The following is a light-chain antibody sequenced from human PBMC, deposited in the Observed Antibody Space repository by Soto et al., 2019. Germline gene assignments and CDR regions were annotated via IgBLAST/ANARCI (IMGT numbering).Light chain of an antibody. V-gene: IGLV2-14*01. CDR3: FSYRSTGILL. J-gene: IGLJ2*01. CDR1: SSDVGGYNF. Sequence: QSVLTQPASMSGSPGQSITISCIGTSSDVGGYNFVSWYQQHPGKAPKLMIYEVSNRPSGVSTRFSGSKSGNTASLTISGLQAEDEADYYCFSYRSTGILLFGGGTKLTVL. CDR2: EVS.